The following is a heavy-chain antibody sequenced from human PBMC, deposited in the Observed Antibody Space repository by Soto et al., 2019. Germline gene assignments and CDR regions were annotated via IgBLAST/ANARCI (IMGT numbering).Heavy chain of an antibody. J-gene: IGHJ4*02. D-gene: IGHD1-26*01. CDR2: TNQDGTKK. CDR3: SGGVGDAF. V-gene: IGHV3-7*04. CDR1: ESTIRRDW. Sequence: EVPLVESGGGLVQTGGSLRLSCTISESTIRRDWMNWVRQAPGKGLEWVAHTNQDGTKKYYVDPVKGRFTISRDNAKNSLYLQMDSLRAEDTAMYYCSGGVGDAFWGQGTLVTVSS.